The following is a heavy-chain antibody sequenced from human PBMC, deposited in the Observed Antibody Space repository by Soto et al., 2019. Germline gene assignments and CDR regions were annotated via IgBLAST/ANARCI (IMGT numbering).Heavy chain of an antibody. Sequence: LRLACAASGFTFSSYSMNWVRQAPGKGLEWVSSISSSSSYIYYADSVKGRFTISRDNAKNSLYLQMNSLRAEDTAVYYCARDGGIVGATIYYYYYGMDVWGQGTTVTVSS. V-gene: IGHV3-21*01. CDR1: GFTFSSYS. J-gene: IGHJ6*02. CDR3: ARDGGIVGATIYYYYYGMDV. D-gene: IGHD1-26*01. CDR2: ISSSSSYI.